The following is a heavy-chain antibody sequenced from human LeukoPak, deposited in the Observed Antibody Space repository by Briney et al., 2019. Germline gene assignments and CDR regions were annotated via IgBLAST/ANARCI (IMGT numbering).Heavy chain of an antibody. CDR3: AKVAKGYYYYYYMDV. CDR2: ISGSGGST. J-gene: IGHJ6*03. Sequence: PGGSLRLSCAASGFTFSSYAMSWVRQAPGKGLEWVSAISGSGGSTYYADSVKSRFTISRDNSKNTLYLQMNSLRAEDTAVYYCAKVAKGYYYYYYMDVWGKGTTVTVSS. V-gene: IGHV3-23*01. CDR1: GFTFSSYA.